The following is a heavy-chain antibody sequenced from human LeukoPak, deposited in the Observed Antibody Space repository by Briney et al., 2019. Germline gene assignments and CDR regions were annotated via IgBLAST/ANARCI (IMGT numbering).Heavy chain of an antibody. J-gene: IGHJ6*03. V-gene: IGHV3-30*04. D-gene: IGHD1-14*01. CDR3: ARGLGTPGPGNVHYYMDV. CDR1: GFTFSTYR. CDR2: ISYDGSDK. Sequence: GGSLRLSCAASGFTFSTYRIHWVRQVPGKGLEWVAVISYDGSDKYYADSVKGRFTISRDNSKNTLYLQMNSLRPEDTAEYYCARGLGTPGPGNVHYYMDVWGKGTTVTVSS.